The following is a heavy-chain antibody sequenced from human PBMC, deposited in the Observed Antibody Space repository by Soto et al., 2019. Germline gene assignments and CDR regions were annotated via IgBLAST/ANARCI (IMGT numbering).Heavy chain of an antibody. V-gene: IGHV4-31*03. Sequence: QVQLLESGPGLVKPSQTLSLICNVSGASISSGGYYWSWIRQRPGGGLEWLGFIYYSGISHYNPSLKSRATISVDTSKNQFSLKLISVTAADKAVYYCARTEWIQLWFDYWGQGALVTVS. CDR1: GASISSGGYY. D-gene: IGHD5-18*01. CDR2: IYYSGIS. J-gene: IGHJ4*02. CDR3: ARTEWIQLWFDY.